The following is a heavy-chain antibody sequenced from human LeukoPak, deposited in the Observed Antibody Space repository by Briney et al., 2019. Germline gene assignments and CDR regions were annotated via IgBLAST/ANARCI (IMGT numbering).Heavy chain of an antibody. V-gene: IGHV3-30-3*01. D-gene: IGHD1-26*01. Sequence: GGSLRLSCADSGLTFSSYALSWVRQAPGKGLEWVAVISSDGSSKYYADSVKGRFTISRDNSKNTLYLQMNSLRAEDTAVYYCARDPRVGGTYRYFDSWGQGTLVTVSS. CDR1: GLTFSSYA. CDR3: ARDPRVGGTYRYFDS. J-gene: IGHJ4*02. CDR2: ISSDGSSK.